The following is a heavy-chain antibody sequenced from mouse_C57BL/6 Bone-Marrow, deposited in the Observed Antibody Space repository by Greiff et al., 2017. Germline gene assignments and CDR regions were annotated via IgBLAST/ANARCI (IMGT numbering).Heavy chain of an antibody. D-gene: IGHD1-1*01. V-gene: IGHV1-81*01. CDR2: IYPRSGNT. CDR3: ARFASYTWFAY. J-gene: IGHJ3*01. Sequence: QLQQSGAELARPGASVKLSCKASGYTFTSYGISWVKQRTGQGLEWIGEIYPRSGNTYYNEKFKGKATLTADKSSSTAYMELRSLTSEDSAVYFCARFASYTWFAYWGQGTLVTVSA. CDR1: GYTFTSYG.